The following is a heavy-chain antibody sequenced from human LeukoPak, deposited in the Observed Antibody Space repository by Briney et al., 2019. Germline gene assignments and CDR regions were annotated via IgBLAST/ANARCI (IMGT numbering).Heavy chain of an antibody. D-gene: IGHD3-22*01. Sequence: GRSLRLSCAASGFTFSNYGMHWVRQAPGKGLEWVAVISYDGSNKYYADFVKGRFTISSDNSKNTLYLQMNSLRAEDTAVYYCAKDLSVVVITSGFDYWGQGTLVTVSS. CDR3: AKDLSVVVITSGFDY. V-gene: IGHV3-30*18. J-gene: IGHJ4*02. CDR1: GFTFSNYG. CDR2: ISYDGSNK.